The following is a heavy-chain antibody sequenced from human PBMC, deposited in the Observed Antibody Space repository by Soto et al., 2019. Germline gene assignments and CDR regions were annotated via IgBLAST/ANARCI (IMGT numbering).Heavy chain of an antibody. CDR2: ISGTGGST. J-gene: IGHJ4*02. CDR1: GFTFSSYA. Sequence: PGGSLRLSCAASGFTFSSYAMSWVRQAPGKGLEWVSAISGTGGSTYYADSVKGRFTISRGNSKNTLFLQMNSLRAEDTAVYFFAKDRAYSYGYGTPFDHWGQGTLVTVSS. CDR3: AKDRAYSYGYGTPFDH. V-gene: IGHV3-23*01. D-gene: IGHD5-18*01.